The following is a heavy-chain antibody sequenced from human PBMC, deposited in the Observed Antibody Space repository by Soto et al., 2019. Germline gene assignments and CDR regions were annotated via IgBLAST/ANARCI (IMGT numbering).Heavy chain of an antibody. CDR2: IVVGSGNT. D-gene: IGHD6-6*01. J-gene: IGHJ4*02. V-gene: IGHV1-58*01. CDR1: GFTFTSSS. Sequence: APAKVCSKASGFTFTSSSGQWVRQAREQRLEWIGWIVVGSGNTNYAQKFQERVTITRDMSTSTAYMELSSLRSEDTAVYYCARDGVGAARLYYFEYWGQGTLVTVSS. CDR3: ARDGVGAARLYYFEY.